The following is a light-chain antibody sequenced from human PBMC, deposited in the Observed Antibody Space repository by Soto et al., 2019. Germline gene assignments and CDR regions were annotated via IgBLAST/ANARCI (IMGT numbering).Light chain of an antibody. V-gene: IGLV2-18*01. CDR3: CLYTTATFYV. Sequence: SVLTQPPSVSGSPGQSVTISCTGSSSDIGSYSRISWYQQPPGSAPKLIIYEVNFRPSGVPDRFSGSRSGNTASLTISGLQPEDEADYYCCLYTTATFYVFGTGTKVTV. CDR2: EVN. CDR1: SSDIGSYSR. J-gene: IGLJ1*01.